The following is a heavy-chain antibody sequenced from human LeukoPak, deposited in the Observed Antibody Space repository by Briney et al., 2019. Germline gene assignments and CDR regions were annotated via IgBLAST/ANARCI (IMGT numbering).Heavy chain of an antibody. D-gene: IGHD6-13*01. Sequence: GGSLRLSCAASGFTFSSYSMIWVRQAPGKGLEWVSSISSSSSYIYYADSVKGRFTISRDNAKNSLYLQMNSLRAEDTAVYYCASRAAAGGGNDYWGQGTLVTVSS. CDR2: ISSSSSYI. CDR3: ASRAAAGGGNDY. V-gene: IGHV3-21*01. CDR1: GFTFSSYS. J-gene: IGHJ4*02.